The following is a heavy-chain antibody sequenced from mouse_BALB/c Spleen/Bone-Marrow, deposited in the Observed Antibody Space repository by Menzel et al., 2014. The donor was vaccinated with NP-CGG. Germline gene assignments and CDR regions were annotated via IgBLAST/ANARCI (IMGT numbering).Heavy chain of an antibody. CDR1: GFIFSDYY. J-gene: IGHJ4*01. CDR3: ARTYRPYALDY. CDR2: ISDGGSYT. D-gene: IGHD2-14*01. Sequence: VQLQQSGGGLVKPGGSLKLSCAASGFIFSDYYMYWVRQTPEKRLEWVATISDGGSYTSYPDSVKGRSTVSRDNAKNNLYLQMSSLKSEDTAFYYCARTYRPYALDYWGQGSSVTVSS. V-gene: IGHV5-4*02.